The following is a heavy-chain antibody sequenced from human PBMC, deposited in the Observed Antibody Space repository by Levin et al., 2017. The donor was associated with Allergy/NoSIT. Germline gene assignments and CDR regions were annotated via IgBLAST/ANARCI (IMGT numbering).Heavy chain of an antibody. CDR3: ARDISMFRGVVITPKGPDY. Sequence: GESLKISCKASGYIFSDYAMHWLRQAPGQRPEWMGWINIGYGNKKYSQTFQGRVTITRDTSASTVYMELTSLRSEDTAIYFCARDISMFRGVVITPKGPDYWGQGTLVTVSS. D-gene: IGHD3-10*01. V-gene: IGHV1-3*04. J-gene: IGHJ4*02. CDR2: INIGYGNK. CDR1: GYIFSDYA.